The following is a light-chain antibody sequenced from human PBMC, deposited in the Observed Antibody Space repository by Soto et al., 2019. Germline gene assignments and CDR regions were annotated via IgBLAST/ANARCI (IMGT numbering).Light chain of an antibody. CDR1: QSITTW. Sequence: DIQMTQSPSTLSASVGDRVTITCRASQSITTWLAWYQQKPGKAPKLLIYKATNLQSVVPSRFSGSGSGTEFSLTISSLQPDDFATYYCQRYNDYQYIFGQGTKLEIK. CDR3: QRYNDYQYI. V-gene: IGKV1-5*03. CDR2: KAT. J-gene: IGKJ2*01.